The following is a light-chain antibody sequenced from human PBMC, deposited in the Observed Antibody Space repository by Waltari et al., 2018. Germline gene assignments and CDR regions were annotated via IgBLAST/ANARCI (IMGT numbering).Light chain of an antibody. J-gene: IGLJ1*01. CDR1: STAVGVYNY. Sequence: QSALTQPASVSGSPGQSITISCTGTSTAVGVYNYSSCYQQHPGKPPKLLIYDVSNRPSGVSNRFSGSKSDNTASLTISGLQAEDEADYYCSSYTSSSTGVFGTGTKVTVL. CDR2: DVS. V-gene: IGLV2-14*03. CDR3: SSYTSSSTGV.